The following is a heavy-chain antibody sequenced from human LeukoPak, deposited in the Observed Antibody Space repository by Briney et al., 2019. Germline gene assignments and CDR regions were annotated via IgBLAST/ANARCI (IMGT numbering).Heavy chain of an antibody. CDR2: IHPGDSVT. CDR3: ARGSMVRGNYFDY. D-gene: IGHD3-10*01. CDR1: GYTFNNHY. J-gene: IGHJ4*02. Sequence: GESLKIFCKASGYTFNNHYIGWVRQRPGKGLEYMGIIHPGDSVTRYGPSFQGQVTISADKSISTAYLQWSSLKASDTAMYYCARGSMVRGNYFDYWGQGTLVTVSS. V-gene: IGHV5-51*01.